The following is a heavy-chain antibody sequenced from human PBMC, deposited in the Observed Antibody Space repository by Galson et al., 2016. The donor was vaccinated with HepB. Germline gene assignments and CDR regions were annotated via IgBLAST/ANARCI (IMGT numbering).Heavy chain of an antibody. CDR1: GFNIRSYA. CDR3: ARGRAAMDA. J-gene: IGHJ6*02. D-gene: IGHD3-10*01. V-gene: IGHV3-30*04. Sequence: SLRLSCAASGFNIRSYAMFWVRQAPGRGLEWLSVTSFDGKNNDYADAVKGRFTMSRDNSQNTVHLFLSGLRPEDSATYYCARGRAAMDAWGQGTTVFV. CDR2: TSFDGKNN.